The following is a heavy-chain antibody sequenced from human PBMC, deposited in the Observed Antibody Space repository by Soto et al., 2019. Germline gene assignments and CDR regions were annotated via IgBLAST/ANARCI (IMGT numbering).Heavy chain of an antibody. CDR2: IFYSGST. V-gene: IGHV4-39*01. CDR3: XXXXXXAXTELWFDP. J-gene: IGHJ5*02. Sequence: QLQLQESGPGLVKPSETLSLTCNVSGGSISSSRSYWAWIRQPPGKGLEWIANIFYSGSTYYNPSLKSXVXVXXXTSXNQFXLXXSSVTAADTAVYYCXXXXXXAXTELWFDPWGQGTLVTVSS. D-gene: IGHD2-8*02. CDR1: GGSISSSRSY.